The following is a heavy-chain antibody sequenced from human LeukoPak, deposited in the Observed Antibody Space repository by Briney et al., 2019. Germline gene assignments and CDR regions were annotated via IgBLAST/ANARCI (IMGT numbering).Heavy chain of an antibody. CDR3: ARHGRFLEWLLSTSEGNWFDP. D-gene: IGHD3-3*01. CDR2: IYYSGST. J-gene: IGHJ5*02. V-gene: IGHV4-39*01. CDR1: DTSIDSSDHY. Sequence: SQTLSLTCDVFDTSIDSSDHYWGWIRQPPGKGLEWIGSIYYSGSTYYNPSLKSRVTISVDTSKNQFSLKLSSVTAADTAVYYCARHGRFLEWLLSTSEGNWFDPWGQGTLVTVSS.